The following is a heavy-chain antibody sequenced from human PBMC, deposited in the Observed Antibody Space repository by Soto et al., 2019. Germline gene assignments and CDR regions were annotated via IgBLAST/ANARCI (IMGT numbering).Heavy chain of an antibody. CDR2: IYSGGST. CDR3: ARDQGYSHY. CDR1: GFTVSSNY. D-gene: IGHD5-18*01. J-gene: IGHJ4*02. V-gene: IGHV3-66*01. Sequence: EVQLVESGGGLVQPGGSLRLSCAASGFTVSSNYMSWVRQAPGKGLEWVSVIYSGGSTYYADSVKGRFTISRDNSKNTRYLKMTSLRAEDTAVYYWARDQGYSHYWGQGTLVTVSS.